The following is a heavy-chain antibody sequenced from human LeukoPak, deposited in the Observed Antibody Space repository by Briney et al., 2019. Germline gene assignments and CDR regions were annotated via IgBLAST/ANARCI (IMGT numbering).Heavy chain of an antibody. J-gene: IGHJ4*02. CDR3: ARQTYGSGNYLLDY. D-gene: IGHD3-10*01. Sequence: SETLSLTCTVSGGSISGYYWSWIRQPPGKGLEWIGYIYYSGITNYNPSLKSRVTISVDTSKNQFSLKLSSVTAADTAVYYCARQTYGSGNYLLDYWGQGTLVTVSS. CDR2: IYYSGIT. CDR1: GGSISGYY. V-gene: IGHV4-59*01.